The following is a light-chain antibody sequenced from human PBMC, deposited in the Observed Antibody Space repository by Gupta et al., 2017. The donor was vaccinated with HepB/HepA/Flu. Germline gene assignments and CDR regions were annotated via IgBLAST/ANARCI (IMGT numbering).Light chain of an antibody. Sequence: LMPQSPSTLSASVGDRVTISCRASQSISIWLAWYQQKPGKAPKLLIYRASSLQSGVPSRFSGSGSGTEFTLTISSLQPDDFATYYCQEYEDVAWTFGQGTNVEIK. CDR2: RAS. J-gene: IGKJ1*01. CDR3: QEYEDVAWT. CDR1: QSISIW. V-gene: IGKV1-5*03.